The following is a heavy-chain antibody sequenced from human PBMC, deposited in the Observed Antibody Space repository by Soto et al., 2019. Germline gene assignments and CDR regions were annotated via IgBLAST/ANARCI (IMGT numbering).Heavy chain of an antibody. CDR1: GYTFTSYY. J-gene: IGHJ6*02. D-gene: IGHD3-10*01. Sequence: VASVKVSCKASGYTFTSYYMHWVRQAPGQGLEWMGIINPSGGSTSYAQKFQGRVTMTRDTSTSTVYMELSSLRSEDTAVYYCARGTLADYYGSGSYDKYYYYGMDVWGQGTTVTVSS. CDR2: INPSGGST. CDR3: ARGTLADYYGSGSYDKYYYYGMDV. V-gene: IGHV1-46*01.